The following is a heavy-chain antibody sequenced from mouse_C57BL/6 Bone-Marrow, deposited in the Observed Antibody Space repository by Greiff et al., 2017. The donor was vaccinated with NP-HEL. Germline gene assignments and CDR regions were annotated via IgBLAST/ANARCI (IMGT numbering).Heavy chain of an antibody. Sequence: VQLKQSGPELVKPGASVKISCKASGYSFTGYYMHWVKQSSEKSLEWIGEINPSTGGTSYNQKFKGKATLTVDKSSSTAYMQLKSLTSEDSAVYYCARMYFYVWGTVTTVTVSS. CDR3: ARMYFYV. J-gene: IGHJ1*03. CDR2: INPSTGGT. V-gene: IGHV1-43*01. CDR1: GYSFTGYY.